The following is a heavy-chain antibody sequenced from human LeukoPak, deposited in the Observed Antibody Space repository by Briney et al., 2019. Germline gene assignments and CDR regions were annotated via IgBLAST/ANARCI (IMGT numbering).Heavy chain of an antibody. CDR1: GFTFSSYA. D-gene: IGHD5-24*01. J-gene: IGHJ5*02. CDR2: ISGGYTAAT. CDR3: AKARDAYNYYWFDP. V-gene: IGHV3-23*01. Sequence: PGGSLRLSCAASGFTFSSYAMSWVRQAPGKGLAWVSAISGGYTAATDYADSVKGRFTISRDNYDNTLYLEMNSLRAEDTALYYCAKARDAYNYYWFDPWGQGTLVTVSS.